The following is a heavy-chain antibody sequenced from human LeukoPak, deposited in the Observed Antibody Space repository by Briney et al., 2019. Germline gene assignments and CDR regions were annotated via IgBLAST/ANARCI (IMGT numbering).Heavy chain of an antibody. Sequence: GGSLRLSCAASGFTFDDHAMHWVRQAPGKGLEWVSLITWDGGSTYYADSVKGRFTISRDISKNSLYLQMNSLRGEDTALYYCAKDGRNYVDYWGQGTLVTVSS. CDR3: AKDGRNYVDY. J-gene: IGHJ4*02. CDR2: ITWDGGST. CDR1: GFTFDDHA. V-gene: IGHV3-43D*03.